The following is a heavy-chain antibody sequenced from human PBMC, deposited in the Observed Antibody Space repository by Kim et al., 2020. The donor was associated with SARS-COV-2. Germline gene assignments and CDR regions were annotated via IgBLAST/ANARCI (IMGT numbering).Heavy chain of an antibody. D-gene: IGHD5-12*01. Sequence: SETLSLTCTVSGGSISSGGYYWSWIRQHPGKGLEWIGYNYYSGSTYYNPSLKSRVTISVDTSKNQFSLKLSSVTAADTAVYYCARIVKEWLTGVVYYFDYGGQGTLVTVSS. CDR3: ARIVKEWLTGVVYYFDY. J-gene: IGHJ4*02. CDR2: NYYSGST. V-gene: IGHV4-31*03. CDR1: GGSISSGGYY.